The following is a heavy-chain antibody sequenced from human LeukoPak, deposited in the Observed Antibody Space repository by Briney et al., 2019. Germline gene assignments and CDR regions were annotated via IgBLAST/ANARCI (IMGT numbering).Heavy chain of an antibody. J-gene: IGHJ4*02. CDR3: ARPYDSSGYYPGIFDY. CDR2: INHSGST. V-gene: IGHV4-34*01. D-gene: IGHD3-22*01. CDR1: GGSFSGYY. Sequence: SETLSLTCAVYGGSFSGYYWSWIRQPPGKGLEWLGEINHSGSTNYNPSLKSRVTISVDTSKNQFSLKLSSVTAADTAVYYCARPYDSSGYYPGIFDYWGQGTLVTVSS.